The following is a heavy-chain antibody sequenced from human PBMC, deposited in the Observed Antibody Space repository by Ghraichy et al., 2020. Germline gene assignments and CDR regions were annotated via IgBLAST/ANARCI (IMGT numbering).Heavy chain of an antibody. D-gene: IGHD5-24*01. CDR1: EFTFSSYS. Sequence: GGSLRLSCAASEFTFSSYSMNWVRQAPGKGLEWISSISSSSSSFFYADSVKGRFTISRDNAKDSLYLQMNGLRAEDTAVYYSARGGDSTRWFDPWGQGTLVTVSS. CDR3: ARGGDSTRWFDP. V-gene: IGHV3-21*01. J-gene: IGHJ5*02. CDR2: ISSSSSSF.